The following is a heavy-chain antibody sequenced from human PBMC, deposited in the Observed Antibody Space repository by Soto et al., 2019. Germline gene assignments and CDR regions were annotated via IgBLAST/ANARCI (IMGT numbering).Heavy chain of an antibody. D-gene: IGHD5-12*01. Sequence: GGSLRLSCEASGFIFGNYGIRWVRQAPGKGLELVSSITASGDNTYYTDSVKGRFTISRDNSKNTLYLQMNSLRAEDTAVYYCAKDRGVATIRDYWGQGTLVTVSS. J-gene: IGHJ4*02. CDR3: AKDRGVATIRDY. CDR2: ITASGDNT. V-gene: IGHV3-23*01. CDR1: GFIFGNYG.